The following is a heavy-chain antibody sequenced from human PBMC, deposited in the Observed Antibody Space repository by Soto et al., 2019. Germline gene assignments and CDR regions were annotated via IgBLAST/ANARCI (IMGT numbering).Heavy chain of an antibody. CDR3: ARSPGRDIVLVPAAQYYYYYGMDV. V-gene: IGHV1-69*13. Sequence: SVKVSCKASGGTFSSYAISWVRQAPGQGLEWMGGIIPIFGTANYAQKFQGRVTITADESTSTAYMELSSLRSEDTAVYYCARSPGRDIVLVPAAQYYYYYGMDVWGQGTTVTVSS. D-gene: IGHD2-2*01. CDR1: GGTFSSYA. CDR2: IIPIFGTA. J-gene: IGHJ6*02.